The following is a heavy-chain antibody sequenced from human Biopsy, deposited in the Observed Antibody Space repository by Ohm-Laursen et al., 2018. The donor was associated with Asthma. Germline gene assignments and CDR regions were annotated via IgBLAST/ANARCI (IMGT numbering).Heavy chain of an antibody. CDR1: GFTFHNYV. V-gene: IGHV3-30-3*01. CDR2: TFFDGSNK. D-gene: IGHD6-6*01. CDR3: ARGKTWGRSYYFDY. J-gene: IGHJ4*02. Sequence: SLRLSCAASGFTFHNYVMHWVRQAPGKGLEWVAGTFFDGSNKYYADSVKGRSTISRDNSKDTLYLQVNSLRGDDTAVYYCARGKTWGRSYYFDYWGQGTLVTVSS.